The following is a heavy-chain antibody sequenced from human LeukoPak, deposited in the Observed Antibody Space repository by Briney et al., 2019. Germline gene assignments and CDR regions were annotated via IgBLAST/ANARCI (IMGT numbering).Heavy chain of an antibody. CDR2: ISAYNGNT. D-gene: IGHD3-22*01. Sequence: ASVKVSCKASGYTFTGYYMHWVRQAPGQGLEWMGWISAYNGNTNYAQKLQGRVTMTTDTSTSTAYMELRSLRSDDTAVYYCARAPGGYYYDSSGYPDNWFDPWGQGTLVTVSS. CDR1: GYTFTGYY. J-gene: IGHJ5*02. CDR3: ARAPGGYYYDSSGYPDNWFDP. V-gene: IGHV1-18*04.